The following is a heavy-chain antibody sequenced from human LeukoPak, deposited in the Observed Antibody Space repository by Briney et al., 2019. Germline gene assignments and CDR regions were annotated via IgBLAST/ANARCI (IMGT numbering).Heavy chain of an antibody. Sequence: GGSLRLSCAASGFTFSSYSMNWVRQAPGKGLEWVSSISSSSSYIYYADSVKGRFTISRDNAKNSLYLQMNSQRAEDTAVYYCARDRELMRAFDIWGQGTMVTVSS. D-gene: IGHD1-7*01. CDR3: ARDRELMRAFDI. CDR1: GFTFSSYS. V-gene: IGHV3-21*01. CDR2: ISSSSSYI. J-gene: IGHJ3*02.